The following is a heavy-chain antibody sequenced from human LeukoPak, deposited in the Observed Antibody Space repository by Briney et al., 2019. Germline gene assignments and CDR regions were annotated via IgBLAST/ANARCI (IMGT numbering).Heavy chain of an antibody. Sequence: GSLRLSCAASGFTFSSSSMNSVREAPGTGLEWIGEINQSGSTNYNPSLKSRVTISVDTSKNQFSLKLSSVTAADTAVYYCARGGDPTDWGQGTLVTVSS. V-gene: IGHV4-34*01. D-gene: IGHD3-16*01. CDR3: ARGGDPTD. CDR2: INQSGST. CDR1: GFTFSSSS. J-gene: IGHJ4*02.